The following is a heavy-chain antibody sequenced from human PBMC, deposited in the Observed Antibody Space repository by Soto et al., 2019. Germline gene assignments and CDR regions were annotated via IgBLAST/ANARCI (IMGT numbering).Heavy chain of an antibody. D-gene: IGHD3-10*01. Sequence: QVQVVQSGAEVKRPGSSVKVSCQASGDTFNFYSINWVRQAPGLGLEWMGRVNPIVSMSNYAQKFQGRATMTADTSTSTADMEISSLRSEDTAIYYCASSYGSGYRAFDYWGQGALVTVSS. V-gene: IGHV1-69*02. CDR1: GDTFNFYS. CDR3: ASSYGSGYRAFDY. J-gene: IGHJ4*02. CDR2: VNPIVSMS.